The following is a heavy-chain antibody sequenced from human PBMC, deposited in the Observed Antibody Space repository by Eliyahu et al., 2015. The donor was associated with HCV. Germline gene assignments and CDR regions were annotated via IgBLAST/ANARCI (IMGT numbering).Heavy chain of an antibody. CDR1: GFTFSNAW. Sequence: EVQLVESGGVLVKPGGSLRLSCAASGFTFSNAWMSWVRQAPGKGLEWVGRFRSKSNGGTTEYAAPVRGRFTISRDDSENMLYLQMNSLKTEDTAVYYCVADVPLPLAQIDYWGLGTLVTVSS. V-gene: IGHV3-15*01. CDR2: FRSKSNGGTT. CDR3: VADVPLPLAQIDY. J-gene: IGHJ4*02. D-gene: IGHD2-2*01.